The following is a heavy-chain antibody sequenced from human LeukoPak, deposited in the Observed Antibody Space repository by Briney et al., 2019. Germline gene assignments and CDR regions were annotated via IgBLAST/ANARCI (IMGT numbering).Heavy chain of an antibody. J-gene: IGHJ3*02. V-gene: IGHV1-24*01. D-gene: IGHD2-2*02. Sequence: ASVKVSCKVSGYTLTELSMHWVRQAPGKGLEWMGGFDPEDGETICAQKFQGRVTMTEDTSTDTAYMELSSLRSEDTAVYYCATRGCSSTSCYIGAFDIWGQGTMVTVSS. CDR3: ATRGCSSTSCYIGAFDI. CDR2: FDPEDGET. CDR1: GYTLTELS.